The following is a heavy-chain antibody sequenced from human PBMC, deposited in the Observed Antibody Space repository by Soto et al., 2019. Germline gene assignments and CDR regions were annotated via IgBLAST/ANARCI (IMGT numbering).Heavy chain of an antibody. J-gene: IGHJ4*02. CDR1: GYTFTSYY. D-gene: IGHD3-22*01. CDR3: ARGGDYYDSSGYCFDY. Sequence: ASVKVSCKASGYTFTSYYMHWVRQAPGQGLEWMGIINPSGGSTSYAQKFQGRVTMTRDTSTSTVYMELSSLRSEDTAVYYCARGGDYYDSSGYCFDYWGQGTLVTVSS. CDR2: INPSGGST. V-gene: IGHV1-46*03.